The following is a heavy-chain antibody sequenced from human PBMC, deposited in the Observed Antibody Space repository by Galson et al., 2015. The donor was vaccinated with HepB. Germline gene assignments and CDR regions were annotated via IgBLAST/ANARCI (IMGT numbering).Heavy chain of an antibody. J-gene: IGHJ6*02. CDR3: ARGPFCNRIVCYGETRAYYYFALDV. CDR1: GFTFSAFP. D-gene: IGHD2/OR15-2a*01. Sequence: SLRLCCEVSGFTFSAFPMHWGRQSPGQGLEWVALISFDGRAKYYAASVKRRFTISRDNSKNTLYLQMNSLRTEDTAVYYCARGPFCNRIVCYGETRAYYYFALDVWGHGTTVIVSS. CDR2: ISFDGRAK. V-gene: IGHV3-30*04.